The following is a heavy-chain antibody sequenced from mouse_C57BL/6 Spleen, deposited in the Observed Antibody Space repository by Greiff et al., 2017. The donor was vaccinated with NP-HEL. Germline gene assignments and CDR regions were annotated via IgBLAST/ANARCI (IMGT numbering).Heavy chain of an antibody. CDR2: INPSNGGT. D-gene: IGHD4-1*01. Sequence: VQLQQSGTELVKPGASVKLSCKASGYTFTSYWMHWVKQRPGQGLEWIGNINPSNGGTNYNEKFKSKATLTVDKSSSTAYMQLSSLTSEDSAVYYCARSKLTGTVYFDDWGTGTTVTVSS. CDR3: ARSKLTGTVYFDD. J-gene: IGHJ1*03. V-gene: IGHV1-53*01. CDR1: GYTFTSYW.